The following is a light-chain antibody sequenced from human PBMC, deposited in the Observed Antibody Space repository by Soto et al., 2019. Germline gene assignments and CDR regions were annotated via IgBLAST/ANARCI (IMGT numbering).Light chain of an antibody. J-gene: IGLJ2*01. CDR3: AAWDDSLNGPVV. V-gene: IGLV1-44*01. CDR2: SNN. CDR1: SSNIGRNT. Sequence: QLVLTQPPSASGTPGQRVTISCSGSSSNIGRNTVNWYQQLPGTAPKLLIYSNNQRPSGVPDRFSGSKSGTSAALAISGLQSEDEADYYCAAWDDSLNGPVVFGGGTKVTVL.